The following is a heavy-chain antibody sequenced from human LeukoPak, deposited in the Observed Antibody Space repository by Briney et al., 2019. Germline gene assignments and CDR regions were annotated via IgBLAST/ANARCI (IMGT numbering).Heavy chain of an antibody. CDR3: ARSLRINWFDP. CDR1: GGSFSGYY. Sequence: PSETLSLTCAVYGGSFSGYYWSWIRQPPGKGLEWIGYIYYSGSTNYNPSLKSRVTISVDTSKNQFSLKLSSVTAADTAVYYCARSLRINWFDPWGQGTLVTVSS. CDR2: IYYSGST. D-gene: IGHD3-3*01. V-gene: IGHV4-59*01. J-gene: IGHJ5*02.